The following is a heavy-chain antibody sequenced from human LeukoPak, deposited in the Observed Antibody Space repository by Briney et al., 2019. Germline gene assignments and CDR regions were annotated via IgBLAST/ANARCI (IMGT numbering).Heavy chain of an antibody. J-gene: IGHJ4*02. D-gene: IGHD3-9*01. V-gene: IGHV1-18*01. CDR1: GYTFTSYG. Sequence: ASVKVSCKASGYTFTSYGISWVRQAPGQGLEWMGWISAYNGNTNYAQKLQGRVTMTTDTSTSTAYMELRSLRSDDTAVYYCARRRSDYDILTGYYTGAYYFDYWGQGTLVTVSS. CDR3: ARRRSDYDILTGYYTGAYYFDY. CDR2: ISAYNGNT.